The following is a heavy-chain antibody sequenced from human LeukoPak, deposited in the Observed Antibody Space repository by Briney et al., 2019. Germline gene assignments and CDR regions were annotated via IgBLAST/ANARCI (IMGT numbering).Heavy chain of an antibody. CDR2: IYYSGST. V-gene: IGHV4-59*01. D-gene: IGHD3-3*01. Sequence: PSETLSLTCTVSGGSISSYYWSWIRQPPGKGLEWIGYIYYSGSTNYNPSLKSRVTISVDTSKNQFSLKLSSVTAADTAVYYCARVTEDFWSGSRIFDYWGQGTLVTVSS. J-gene: IGHJ4*02. CDR3: ARVTEDFWSGSRIFDY. CDR1: GGSISSYY.